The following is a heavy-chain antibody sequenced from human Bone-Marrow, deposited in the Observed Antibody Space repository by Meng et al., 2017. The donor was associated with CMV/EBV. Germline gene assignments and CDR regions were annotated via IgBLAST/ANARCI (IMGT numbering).Heavy chain of an antibody. CDR1: GFTFSNAW. Sequence: GGSLRLSCAASGFTFSNAWMSWVRQAPGKGLEWVGRIKSKTDGGTTDYAAPVKGRFTISRDDSKNTLYLQMNSLKTEDTAVYYCTTEGIWYYYGSGSYEPFDYWGQGTLVTVSS. CDR3: TTEGIWYYYGSGSYEPFDY. J-gene: IGHJ4*02. D-gene: IGHD3-10*01. V-gene: IGHV3-15*01. CDR2: IKSKTDGGTT.